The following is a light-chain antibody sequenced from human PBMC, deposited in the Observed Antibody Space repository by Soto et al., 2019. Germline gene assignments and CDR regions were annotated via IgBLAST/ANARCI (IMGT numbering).Light chain of an antibody. J-gene: IGLJ1*01. CDR1: SSDVGDYNY. CDR3: CSYTSSGTL. V-gene: IGLV2-14*01. Sequence: QSALTQPASVSGSPGQSITISCTGTSSDVGDYNYDSWYQQHPGKAPKLMLYDVSNRPSGISNRFSGSKSGNTASLTISGLQAEDEAVYYCCSYTSSGTLFGTGTKVTVL. CDR2: DVS.